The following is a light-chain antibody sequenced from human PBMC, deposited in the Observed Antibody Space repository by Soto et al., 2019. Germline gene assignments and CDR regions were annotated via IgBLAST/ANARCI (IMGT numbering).Light chain of an antibody. CDR1: SSDVGGYDY. Sequence: QPASVSGSPGQSITISCTGTSSDVGGYDYVSWYQQHPGKAPQLMIYDVNNRPSGVSNRFSGSKSGNTASLTISGLQAEDEADYYCSSYTSSSTLVFGTGTKVTVL. V-gene: IGLV2-14*01. CDR3: SSYTSSSTLV. J-gene: IGLJ1*01. CDR2: DVN.